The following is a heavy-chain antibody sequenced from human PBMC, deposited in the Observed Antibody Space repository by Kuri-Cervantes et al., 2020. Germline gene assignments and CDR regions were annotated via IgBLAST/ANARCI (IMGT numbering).Heavy chain of an antibody. CDR1: GFTVSSKY. CDR3: ARDSGYCSSTSCYFGVWTYYYGMDV. CDR2: IYSGGST. Sequence: GESVKISCAASGFTVSSKYMSWVRQAPGTGLEWVSVIYSGGSTYYADSVKGRFTISRDNSKNTLYLQMNSLRAEDAAVYYCARDSGYCSSTSCYFGVWTYYYGMDVWGQGTTVTVSS. V-gene: IGHV3-53*05. J-gene: IGHJ6*02. D-gene: IGHD2-2*01.